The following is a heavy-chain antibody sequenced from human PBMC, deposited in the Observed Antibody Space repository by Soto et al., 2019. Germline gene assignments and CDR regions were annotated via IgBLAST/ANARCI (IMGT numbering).Heavy chain of an antibody. J-gene: IGHJ4*02. Sequence: QVQLQESGPGLVKPSQTLSLTCTFSGGSISSGGCYWRWIRQHPGKGLEWIGSIYYGGSTDYNPSLKSRVTISVDTSKDQFALKLSSVTAADTAVYYWARGVLHWGQGTLVTVSS. D-gene: IGHD3-16*01. CDR3: ARGVLH. V-gene: IGHV4-31*03. CDR2: IYYGGST. CDR1: GGSISSGGCY.